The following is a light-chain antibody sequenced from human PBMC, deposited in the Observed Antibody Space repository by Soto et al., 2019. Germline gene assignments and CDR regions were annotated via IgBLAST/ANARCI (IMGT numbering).Light chain of an antibody. CDR2: EVS. J-gene: IGLJ1*01. CDR1: SSDVGGYKY. Sequence: QSVLTQPASVSGSPGQSITISCTGTSSDVGGYKYVSWYQQHPGKAPKLMIFEVSNRPSGVSNRFSGSKSGNTASLTIPGLQAEDEGDYYCSSYTSSSTYVFGTGTKVTVL. CDR3: SSYTSSSTYV. V-gene: IGLV2-14*01.